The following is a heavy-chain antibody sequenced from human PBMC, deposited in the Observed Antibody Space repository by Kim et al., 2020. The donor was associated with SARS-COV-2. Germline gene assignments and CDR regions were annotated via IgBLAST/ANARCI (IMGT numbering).Heavy chain of an antibody. V-gene: IGHV1-69*13. Sequence: SVKVSCKASGGTFSNYAISWVRQAPGQRLEWMGGIIPIFGTTHYAQKFQGRVTITADESTSTAYMDLNSLRSEDTAVYYCARGGYSSCRPPLYNWFDPW. CDR1: GGTFSNYA. CDR3: ARGGYSSCRPPLYNWFDP. D-gene: IGHD6-25*01. CDR2: IIPIFGTT. J-gene: IGHJ5*02.